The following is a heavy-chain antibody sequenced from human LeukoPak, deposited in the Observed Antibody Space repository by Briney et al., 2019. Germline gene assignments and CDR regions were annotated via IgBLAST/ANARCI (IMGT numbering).Heavy chain of an antibody. CDR2: INSDSGFT. CDR1: GYTFTGYY. D-gene: IGHD3-9*01. Sequence: ASVKVSCKASGYTFTGYYMNWVRQAPGQRLEWMGWINSDSGFTKYAQKFQGRVTMTRDTSITTVYMDLTRLTSDDTAVYYCARNFDMKGFDPWGQGTLVTASS. V-gene: IGHV1-2*02. CDR3: ARNFDMKGFDP. J-gene: IGHJ5*02.